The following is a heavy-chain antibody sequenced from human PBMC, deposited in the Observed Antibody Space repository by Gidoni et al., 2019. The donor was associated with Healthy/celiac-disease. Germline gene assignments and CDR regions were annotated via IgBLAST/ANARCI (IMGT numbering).Heavy chain of an antibody. J-gene: IGHJ6*02. V-gene: IGHV3-30*18. CDR1: GFTFSSYG. CDR2: ISYDGSNK. CDR3: AKGIVVVPAAIYHYYYGMDV. Sequence: QVQLVESGGGVVQPGRSLRLACAASGFTFSSYGMHWVRQAPGKGLEWVAVISYDGSNKYYADSVKGRFTISRDNSKNTLYLKMNSLRAEDTAVYYCAKGIVVVPAAIYHYYYGMDVWGQGTTVTVSS. D-gene: IGHD2-2*01.